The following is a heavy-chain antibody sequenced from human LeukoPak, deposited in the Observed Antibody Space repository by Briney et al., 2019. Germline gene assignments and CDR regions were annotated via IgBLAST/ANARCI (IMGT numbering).Heavy chain of an antibody. CDR3: VRDLSPVSDRNVWYDALDI. CDR1: GFSFTSSW. Sequence: GRSLRLSCVASGFSFTSSWITWVRQAPGKGLEAVADIAGDESQKRYMDSVKGRFTISRDNAKNSLYLQLNSLRAEDTAIYYCVRDLSPVSDRNVWYDALDIWGQGTMVTVSS. V-gene: IGHV3-7*01. D-gene: IGHD1-1*01. CDR2: IAGDESQK. J-gene: IGHJ3*02.